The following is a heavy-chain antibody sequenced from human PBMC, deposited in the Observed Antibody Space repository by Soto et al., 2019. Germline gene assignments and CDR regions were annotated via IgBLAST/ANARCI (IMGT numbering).Heavy chain of an antibody. Sequence: DVQVEESGGGLIQPGGSLRLSCVASGFIVNGKKYLTWVRQAPGKDLEWLSAVYSADGTFYTDSVKGRFTVSLDNVKNSVYLQMNSLRSEDTGVYYCATWGLREHAFDVWGPGTRVTVSA. CDR1: GFIVNGKKY. D-gene: IGHD4-17*01. CDR3: ATWGLREHAFDV. CDR2: VYSADGT. J-gene: IGHJ3*01. V-gene: IGHV3-53*01.